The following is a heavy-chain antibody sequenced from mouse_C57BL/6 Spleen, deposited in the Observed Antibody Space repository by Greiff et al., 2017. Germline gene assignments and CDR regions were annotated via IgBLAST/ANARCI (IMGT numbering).Heavy chain of an antibody. D-gene: IGHD2-5*01. CDR2: IYPRSGNT. V-gene: IGHV1-81*01. CDR1: GYTFTSYG. CDR3: AREEDYSNYVFFDY. J-gene: IGHJ2*01. Sequence: VQLQQSGAELARPGASVKLSCKASGYTFTSYGISWVKQRTGQGLEWIGEIYPRSGNTYYNEKFKGKATLTADKSSSTAYMELRSLTSEDSAVYFCAREEDYSNYVFFDYWCQGTTLTVSS.